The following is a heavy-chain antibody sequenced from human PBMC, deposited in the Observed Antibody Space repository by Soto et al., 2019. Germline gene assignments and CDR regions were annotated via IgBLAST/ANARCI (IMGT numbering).Heavy chain of an antibody. CDR3: ARGMRGGRLDP. V-gene: IGHV1-8*01. Sequence: QVQLVQSGAEVKKPGASLKVSCKASGYIFSEADIHWVRQAPGQGLEWMGWMNPNSGDSQSSQKCLGRVIMTRDTSTGTAYMELSLLKSEDTAIYFCARGMRGGRLDPWGQGTLVTVSS. CDR1: GYIFSEAD. D-gene: IGHD3-16*01. CDR2: MNPNSGDS. J-gene: IGHJ5*02.